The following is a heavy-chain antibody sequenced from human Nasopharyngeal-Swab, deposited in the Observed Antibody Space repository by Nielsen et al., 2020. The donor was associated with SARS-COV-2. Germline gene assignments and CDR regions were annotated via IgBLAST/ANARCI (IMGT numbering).Heavy chain of an antibody. V-gene: IGHV3-23*02. CDR1: GFTFRNYD. J-gene: IGHJ4*02. D-gene: IGHD3-10*01. CDR3: AKDKEDLRGVGSYDY. Sequence: GGSLRLSCVGSGFTFRNYDMGWVRQTPGKGLEWVSHIRGSSGGTYYIDSVKGRFTISRDNSKNTLHLHMSSLRAEDTAVYYCAKDKEDLRGVGSYDYWGQGTLVTVSS. CDR2: IRGSSGGT.